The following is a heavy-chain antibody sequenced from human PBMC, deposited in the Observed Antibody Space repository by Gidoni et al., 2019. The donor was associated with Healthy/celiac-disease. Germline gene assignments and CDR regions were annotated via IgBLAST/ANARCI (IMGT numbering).Heavy chain of an antibody. V-gene: IGHV3-7*01. CDR3: ASRSITIFGDWFDP. CDR1: GFTFSSYW. Sequence: EVQLVESGGGLVQPGGSLRLSWPAPGFTFSSYWMSWVRQAPGKGLEWVANIKQDGSEKYYVDSVKGRFTISRDNAKNSLYLQMNSLRAEDTAVYYCASRSITIFGDWFDPWGQGTLVTVSS. J-gene: IGHJ5*02. CDR2: IKQDGSEK. D-gene: IGHD3-3*01.